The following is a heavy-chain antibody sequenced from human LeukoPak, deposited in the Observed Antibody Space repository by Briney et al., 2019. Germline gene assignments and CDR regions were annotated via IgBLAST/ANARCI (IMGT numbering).Heavy chain of an antibody. Sequence: AETLSLTCTVWVGSVSSGSYYGNWGRQAPGKVVEWIGYIYYSGSTNYNPSLTSRVAISVDTSKKQFSLKLRSVTAADTAVYYCARENQNWNGGLDYWGQGTLVTVSS. CDR3: ARENQNWNGGLDY. J-gene: IGHJ4*02. CDR1: VGSVSSGSYY. V-gene: IGHV4-61*01. CDR2: IYYSGST. D-gene: IGHD1-1*01.